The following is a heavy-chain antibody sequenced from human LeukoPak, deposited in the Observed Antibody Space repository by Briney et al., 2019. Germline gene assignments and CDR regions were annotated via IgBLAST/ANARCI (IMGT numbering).Heavy chain of an antibody. V-gene: IGHV3-7*01. CDR3: ARVVYSSVYYFRAVTWYYYYMDV. CDR1: GFTVSSNY. D-gene: IGHD3-22*01. Sequence: PGGSLRLSCAASGFTVSSNYMSWVRQAPGKGLEWVANIKQDGSEKYYVDSVKGRFTIPRDKAKNSLYLQMNSLRAEDTAVYYCARVVYSSVYYFRAVTWYYYYMDVWGKGTRVSVSS. CDR2: IKQDGSEK. J-gene: IGHJ6*03.